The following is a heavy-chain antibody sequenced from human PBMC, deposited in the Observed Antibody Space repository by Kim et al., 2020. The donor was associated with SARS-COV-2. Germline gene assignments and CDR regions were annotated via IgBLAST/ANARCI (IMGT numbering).Heavy chain of an antibody. V-gene: IGHV3-49*03. CDR1: GFTFGDYA. CDR3: TRAAVRGPRRGLNVVTALFLPDY. CDR2: IRSKAYGGTT. D-gene: IGHD2-21*02. Sequence: GGSLRLSCTASGFTFGDYAMSWFRQAPGKGLEWVGFIRSKAYGGTTEYAASVKGRFTISRDDSKSIAYLQMNSLKTEDTAVYYCTRAAVRGPRRGLNVVTALFLPDYWGQGTLVTVSS. J-gene: IGHJ4*02.